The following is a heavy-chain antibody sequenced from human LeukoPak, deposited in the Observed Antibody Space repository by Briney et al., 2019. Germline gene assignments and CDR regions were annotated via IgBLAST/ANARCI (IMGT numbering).Heavy chain of an antibody. J-gene: IGHJ3*02. CDR3: ARDPDLTGYFILDAFDI. D-gene: IGHD3-9*01. CDR1: GFTFSSYS. CDR2: ISSSSSYI. V-gene: IGHV3-21*01. Sequence: GGSLRLPCAASGFTFSSYSMNWVRQAPGKGLEWVSSISSSSSYIYNADSVKGRFTISRDKAKISLYLQMNSLRAEDTAVYYCARDPDLTGYFILDAFDIWGQGTMVTVSS.